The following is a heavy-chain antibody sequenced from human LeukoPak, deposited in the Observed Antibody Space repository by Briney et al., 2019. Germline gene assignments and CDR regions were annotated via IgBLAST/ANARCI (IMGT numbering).Heavy chain of an antibody. CDR2: IIDTGRTT. V-gene: IGHV3-23*01. CDR3: AKFSGHPTTNYYMDV. CDR1: GFTFSSYA. D-gene: IGHD6-25*01. J-gene: IGHJ6*03. Sequence: GGSLRLSCAASGFTFSSYAMSWVRQAPGKGLEWVSGIIDTGRTTYYADSVKGRFTISRDNSKNTLYLQMNSLRAEDTAVYYCAKFSGHPTTNYYMDVWGEGTTVTVSS.